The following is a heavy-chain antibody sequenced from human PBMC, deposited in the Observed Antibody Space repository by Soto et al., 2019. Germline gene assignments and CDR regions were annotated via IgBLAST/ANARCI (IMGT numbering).Heavy chain of an antibody. J-gene: IGHJ4*02. Sequence: GASVKVSCKASGYTFTSYAMHWVRQAPGQRLEWMGWINAGNGNTKYSQKFQGRVTITGDTSASTAYMELSSLRSEDTAVYYCARDGGYSSSWYYFDYWGQGTLVTVSS. D-gene: IGHD6-13*01. CDR2: INAGNGNT. CDR3: ARDGGYSSSWYYFDY. CDR1: GYTFTSYA. V-gene: IGHV1-3*01.